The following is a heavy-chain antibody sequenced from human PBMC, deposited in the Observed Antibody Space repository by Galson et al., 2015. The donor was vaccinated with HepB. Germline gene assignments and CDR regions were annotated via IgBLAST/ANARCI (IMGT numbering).Heavy chain of an antibody. J-gene: IGHJ6*02. D-gene: IGHD1-1*01. V-gene: IGHV3-21*01. Sequence: SLRLSCAASGFTFSTYTMNWVRQAPGEGLEWVSSISSSNGFIYYADSVKGRFTISRDNAKSSLFLHMNSLRAEDTAVYYCARDPTGTDYCGLEVWGQGTTVSVSS. CDR3: ARDPTGTDYCGLEV. CDR2: ISSSNGFI. CDR1: GFTFSTYT.